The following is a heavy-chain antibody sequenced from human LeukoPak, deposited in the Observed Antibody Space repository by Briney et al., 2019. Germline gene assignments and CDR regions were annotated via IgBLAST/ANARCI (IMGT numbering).Heavy chain of an antibody. V-gene: IGHV4-59*01. Sequence: PSETLSLTCTVSGGSISSYYWSWIRQPPGKGLEWIGHIYYSGSTNYNPSLKSRVTISVDTSKNQFSLKLSSVTAADTAVYYCARSVVGALWSTLDDPSLCPNAFDIWGQGTMVTVSS. CDR2: IYYSGST. D-gene: IGHD2-15*01. J-gene: IGHJ3*02. CDR3: ARSVVGALWSTLDDPSLCPNAFDI. CDR1: GGSISSYY.